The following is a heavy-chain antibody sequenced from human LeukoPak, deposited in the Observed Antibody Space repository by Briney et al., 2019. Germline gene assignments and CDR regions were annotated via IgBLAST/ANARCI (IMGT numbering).Heavy chain of an antibody. J-gene: IGHJ4*02. Sequence: SETLSLTCTVSGGSINSYYWGWIRQPPGKGLEFIAYIYYSGSTSYNPSLRSRATISVDTSKSQFSLKLTFVTAADTAVYYCARHAGVTAAGDYFDYWGQGTLVTVSS. V-gene: IGHV4-59*08. CDR3: ARHAGVTAAGDYFDY. D-gene: IGHD6-13*01. CDR2: IYYSGST. CDR1: GGSINSYY.